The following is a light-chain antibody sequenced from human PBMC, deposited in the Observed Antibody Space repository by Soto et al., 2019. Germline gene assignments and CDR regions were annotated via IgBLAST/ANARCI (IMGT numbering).Light chain of an antibody. CDR2: DAS. CDR3: QQRSNWPRGT. Sequence: DIVLTQSPATLSSSPGERATLSCRASQSVGSYLAWYQQKPGQAPRLLIYDASNRATGIPARFSGSGSGTDFTLTISSLEPEDFAVYYCQQRSNWPRGTFGQGTKLEIK. CDR1: QSVGSY. J-gene: IGKJ2*01. V-gene: IGKV3-11*01.